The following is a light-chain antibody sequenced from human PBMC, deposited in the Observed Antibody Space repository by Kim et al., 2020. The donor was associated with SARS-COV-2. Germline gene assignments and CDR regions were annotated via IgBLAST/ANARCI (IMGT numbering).Light chain of an antibody. Sequence: QPVLTQSPSASASLGASVKLTCTLSSGHSSYAIAWHQQLPEKGPRYLMKLNSDGSHSKGDGIPDRFSGSSSGAERYLTISSLQSEDEADYYCQTWGTGIQVFGGGTQLTVL. V-gene: IGLV4-69*01. CDR1: SGHSSYA. J-gene: IGLJ2*01. CDR2: LNSDGSH. CDR3: QTWGTGIQV.